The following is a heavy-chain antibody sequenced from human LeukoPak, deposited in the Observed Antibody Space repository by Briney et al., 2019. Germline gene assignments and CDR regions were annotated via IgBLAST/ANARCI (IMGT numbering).Heavy chain of an antibody. CDR3: ARGFFHGPGIAYYFDY. CDR2: INPSGGST. J-gene: IGHJ4*02. V-gene: IGHV1-46*01. Sequence: GASVKVSCKASGYTFTSYYMHWVRQAPGQGLEWVGIINPSGGSTSYAQKFQSRVTMTRDTSTSTVYMELSSLRSEDTAVYYCARGFFHGPGIAYYFDYWGQGTLVTVSS. CDR1: GYTFTSYY. D-gene: IGHD2/OR15-2a*01.